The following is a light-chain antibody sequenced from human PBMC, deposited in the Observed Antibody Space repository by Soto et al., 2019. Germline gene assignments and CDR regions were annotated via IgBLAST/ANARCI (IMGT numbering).Light chain of an antibody. Sequence: QCGRTQPASVSGSPGKSLTISCTETSSDVGGYHYVSWYQQHPGKAPKLMIYEVSNRPAGVSHRFSGSKSGTTASLTISGFQAEDEADYDCCSYTSCSGFGTGTKVPAL. CDR3: CSYTSCSG. J-gene: IGLJ1*01. CDR1: SSDVGGYHY. V-gene: IGLV2-14*01. CDR2: EVS.